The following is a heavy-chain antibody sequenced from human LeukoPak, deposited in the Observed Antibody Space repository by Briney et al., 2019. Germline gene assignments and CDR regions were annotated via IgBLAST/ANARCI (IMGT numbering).Heavy chain of an antibody. Sequence: ASVKVSCKASGYTFTSYAMHWVRQAPGQRLEWMGWINAGNDNTKYSQKFQGRVTITRDTSASTAYMELSSLRSEDAAVYYCARDLGYCTGGTCYPNWFDPWGQGTLVTVSS. CDR3: ARDLGYCTGGTCYPNWFDP. V-gene: IGHV1-3*01. D-gene: IGHD2-15*01. J-gene: IGHJ5*02. CDR1: GYTFTSYA. CDR2: INAGNDNT.